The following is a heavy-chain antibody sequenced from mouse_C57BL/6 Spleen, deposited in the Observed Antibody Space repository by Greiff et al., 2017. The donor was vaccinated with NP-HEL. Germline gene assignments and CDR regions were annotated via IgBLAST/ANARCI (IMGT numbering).Heavy chain of an antibody. Sequence: EVKLMESGGGLVKPGGSLKLSCAASGFTFSDYGMHWVRQAPEKGLEWVAYISSGSSTIYYADTVKGRFTISRDNAKNTLFLQMTSLRSEDTAMYYCARPSMVTTARYFDYWGQGTTLTVSS. CDR3: ARPSMVTTARYFDY. J-gene: IGHJ2*01. D-gene: IGHD2-2*01. CDR2: ISSGSSTI. CDR1: GFTFSDYG. V-gene: IGHV5-17*01.